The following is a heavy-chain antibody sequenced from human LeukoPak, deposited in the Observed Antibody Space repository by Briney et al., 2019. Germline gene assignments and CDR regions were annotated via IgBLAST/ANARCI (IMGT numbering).Heavy chain of an antibody. CDR2: FHTAGDT. D-gene: IGHD2-2*01. CDR3: ARGSCSSRSCYKRVNGLDV. J-gene: IGHJ6*02. Sequence: GGSLRLSCAASGFTFSNYDMHWVRQATGKGLEWVSAFHTAGDTHYSGSVKGRFATSRENAKNFFYLQMNNLRAGDTAVYYCARGSCSSRSCYKRVNGLDVWGQGTPVTVSS. V-gene: IGHV3-13*01. CDR1: GFTFSNYD.